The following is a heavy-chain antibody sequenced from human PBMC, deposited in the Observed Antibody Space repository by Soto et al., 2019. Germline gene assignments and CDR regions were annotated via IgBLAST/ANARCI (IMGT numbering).Heavy chain of an antibody. CDR2: MYYDGSND. D-gene: IGHD2-8*01. CDR3: ARAYCTNGVCYYYFDY. V-gene: IGHV3-33*01. Sequence: QVQLVESGGGVVQPGRSLRLSCAASGFTFSTYAMHWVRQAPGKGLEWVAVMYYDGSNDYYADSVKGRFTISRDNSKSTLYLQMDSLRAEDTAVYYCARAYCTNGVCYYYFDYWVQGTLVTVSS. CDR1: GFTFSTYA. J-gene: IGHJ4*02.